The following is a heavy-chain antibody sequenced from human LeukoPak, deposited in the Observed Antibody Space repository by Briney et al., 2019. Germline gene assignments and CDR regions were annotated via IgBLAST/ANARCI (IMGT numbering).Heavy chain of an antibody. J-gene: IGHJ4*02. Sequence: SVKVSCKASGGTFSSYAISWVRQAPGQGLEWMGGIIPIFGTANYAQKFQGRVTITADESTSTAYMELSSLRSEDTAVYYCASSVRIVVAVFDYWGQGALVTVSS. CDR3: ASSVRIVVAVFDY. CDR1: GGTFSSYA. D-gene: IGHD3-22*01. V-gene: IGHV1-69*01. CDR2: IIPIFGTA.